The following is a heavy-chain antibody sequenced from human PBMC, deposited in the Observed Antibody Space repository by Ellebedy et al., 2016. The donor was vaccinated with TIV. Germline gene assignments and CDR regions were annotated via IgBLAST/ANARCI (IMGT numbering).Heavy chain of an antibody. V-gene: IGHV4-59*01. CDR3: ARVVWQQPVSYAFDI. CDR1: GVSISPYY. CDR2: IYYSGGT. D-gene: IGHD6-13*01. J-gene: IGHJ3*02. Sequence: MPSDTLSLTCAVSGVSISPYYWSWILQPPGKGLEWIGYIYYSGGTNYNPSLTSRFTISVDTSKNHLSLRLTSVTAADTAVYYCARVVWQQPVSYAFDIWGQGTMVTVSS.